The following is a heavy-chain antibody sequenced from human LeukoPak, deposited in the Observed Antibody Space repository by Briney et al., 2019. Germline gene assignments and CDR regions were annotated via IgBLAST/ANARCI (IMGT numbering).Heavy chain of an antibody. CDR3: AHVKLYSSSSALDY. V-gene: IGHV2-5*02. CDR1: GFSFRPTGEG. J-gene: IGHJ4*02. D-gene: IGHD6-6*01. CDR2: IYWDDDK. Sequence: ESGPTLVHTTPTLTLTCTFSGFSFRPTGEGVGWIRQPPGKALEWLTFIYWDDDKRYTPSLKNRLTITKDTSKNQVVLTMTNMDPVDTGTYYCAHVKLYSSSSALDYWGQGTLVTVSP.